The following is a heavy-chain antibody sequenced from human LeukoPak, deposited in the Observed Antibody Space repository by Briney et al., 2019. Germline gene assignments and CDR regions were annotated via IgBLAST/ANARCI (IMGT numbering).Heavy chain of an antibody. CDR2: IYTSGST. J-gene: IGHJ4*02. CDR1: GGSISSFY. D-gene: IGHD3-9*01. Sequence: KASETLSLTCTVSGGSISSFYWSWIRQPAGKGLEWIGRIYTSGSTNYNPSLMSRVSMSVDTSKNQFSLKLSSVTAADTAVYYCARADTYYDILTGYYRARYFDYWGQGTLVTVSS. CDR3: ARADTYYDILTGYYRARYFDY. V-gene: IGHV4-4*07.